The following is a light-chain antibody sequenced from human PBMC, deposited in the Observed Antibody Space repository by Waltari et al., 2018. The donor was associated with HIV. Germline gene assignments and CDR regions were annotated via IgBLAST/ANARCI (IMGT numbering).Light chain of an antibody. J-gene: IGLJ1*01. CDR1: NSNIGSVYD. CDR2: GNS. Sequence: QSVLTQPPSVSGAPGQRVTISCTGSNSNIGSVYDVHWYQQVPGTVPKLRISGNSNRPSGVPDRISGSKSGSSASLAISGLQADDEADYYCQSYDSSLSGFIFGTGTRVTVL. V-gene: IGLV1-40*01. CDR3: QSYDSSLSGFI.